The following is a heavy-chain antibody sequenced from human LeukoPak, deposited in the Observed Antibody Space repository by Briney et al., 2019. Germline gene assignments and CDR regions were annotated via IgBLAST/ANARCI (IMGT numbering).Heavy chain of an antibody. CDR2: INPNSGGT. CDR1: GYTFTGYY. CDR3: ARLENWSGYYNFDY. V-gene: IGHV1-2*02. J-gene: IGHJ4*02. D-gene: IGHD3-3*01. Sequence: ASVKVSCKASGYTFTGYYMHWVRQAPGQGLELMGWINPNSGGTNYAQKFQGRVTMTRDTSISTAYMELSRLRSDDTAVYYCARLENWSGYYNFDYWGQGTLVTVSS.